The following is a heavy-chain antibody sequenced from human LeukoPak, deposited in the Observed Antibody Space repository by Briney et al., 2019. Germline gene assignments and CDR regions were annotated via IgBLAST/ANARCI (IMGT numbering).Heavy chain of an antibody. J-gene: IGHJ4*02. CDR2: INHSGST. CDR3: RLQQWLTLSPHIDY. D-gene: IGHD6-19*01. V-gene: IGHV4-34*01. CDR1: GGSFSGYY. Sequence: SETLSLTCAVYGGSFSGYYWSWIRQPPGKGLEWIGEINHSGSTNYNPSLKSRVTISVDTSKNQFSLKLSSVTAADTAVYYCRLQQWLTLSPHIDYWGQGTLVTVSS.